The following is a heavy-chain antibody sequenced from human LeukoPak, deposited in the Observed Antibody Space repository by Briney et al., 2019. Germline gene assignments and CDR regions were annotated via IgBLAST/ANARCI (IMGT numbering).Heavy chain of an antibody. V-gene: IGHV3-48*01. D-gene: IGHD7-27*01. Sequence: GGSLRLSCAASGFTFNIYAINWVRQAPGKGLEWLSYISSSSTTKDYADSVKGRCTLSRDNAKNSLYLQMNSLRAEDTAVYYCARGHWGLDSWGQGTLVSVSS. J-gene: IGHJ4*02. CDR1: GFTFNIYA. CDR3: ARGHWGLDS. CDR2: ISSSSTTK.